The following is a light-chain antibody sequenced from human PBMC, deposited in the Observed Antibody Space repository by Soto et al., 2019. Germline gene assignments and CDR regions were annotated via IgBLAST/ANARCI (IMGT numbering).Light chain of an antibody. J-gene: IGLJ1*01. CDR2: EVS. CDR3: SSYTSSTTLENV. Sequence: QSALTQPASVSGSPGQSITISCTGTSSDVGGYNYVSWYQQHPGKAPKLMIYEVSNRPSGVSNRFSGSKSGNTASLTISGLQAEDEADYYCSSYTSSTTLENVFGTGTKLTVL. CDR1: SSDVGGYNY. V-gene: IGLV2-14*01.